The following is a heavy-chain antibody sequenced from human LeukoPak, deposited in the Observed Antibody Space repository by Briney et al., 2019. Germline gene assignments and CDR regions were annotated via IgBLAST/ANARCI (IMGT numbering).Heavy chain of an antibody. CDR1: GGSFSGYY. D-gene: IGHD1-26*01. CDR2: INHSGST. Sequence: SETLSLTCAVYGGSFSGYYWSWIRQPPGKGLEWIGEINHSGSTNYNPSLKSRVTISVDTSKNQFSLKLSSVTAADTAVYYCARHGGGTYLQHWGQGALVIVSA. J-gene: IGHJ1*01. CDR3: ARHGGGTYLQH. V-gene: IGHV4-34*01.